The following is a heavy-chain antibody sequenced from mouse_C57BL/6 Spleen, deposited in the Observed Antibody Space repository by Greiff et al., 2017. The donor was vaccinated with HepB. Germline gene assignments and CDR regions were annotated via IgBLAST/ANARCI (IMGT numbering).Heavy chain of an antibody. V-gene: IGHV1-82*01. Sequence: VKLMESGPELVKPGASVKISCKASGYAFSSSWMNWVKQRPGKGLEWIGRIYPGDGDTNYNGKFKGKATLTADKSSSTAYMQLSSLTSEDSAVYFCARSPSLRLNWYFDVWGTGTTVTVSS. J-gene: IGHJ1*03. CDR2: IYPGDGDT. D-gene: IGHD1-1*01. CDR1: GYAFSSSW. CDR3: ARSPSLRLNWYFDV.